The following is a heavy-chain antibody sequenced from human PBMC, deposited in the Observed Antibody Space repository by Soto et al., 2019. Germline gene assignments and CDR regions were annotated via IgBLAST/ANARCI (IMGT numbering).Heavy chain of an antibody. D-gene: IGHD3-16*02. J-gene: IGHJ4*02. CDR1: GFTFSSYW. Sequence: PGGSLRLSCAASGFTFSSYWMHWVRQAPGKGLVWVSRINSDGSSTSYADSVKGRFTISRDNAKNTLYLQMNSLRAEDTAVYYCARAGLSSPFDYWGQGTLVTVSS. CDR3: ARAGLSSPFDY. V-gene: IGHV3-74*01. CDR2: INSDGSST.